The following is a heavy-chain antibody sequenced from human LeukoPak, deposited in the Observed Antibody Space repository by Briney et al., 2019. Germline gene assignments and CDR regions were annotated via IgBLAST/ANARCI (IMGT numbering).Heavy chain of an antibody. CDR3: ARGGNYYDSSGYYYGPDY. V-gene: IGHV1-46*01. J-gene: IGHJ4*02. CDR2: INPSGCST. D-gene: IGHD3-22*01. Sequence: ASVPVSCKASGYTFTSYYMHWVRQAPGQGLEWMGIINPSGCSTSYAQKFQGRVTMTRDTSTSTVYMELSSLRSEDTAVYYCARGGNYYDSSGYYYGPDYWGQGTLVTVSS. CDR1: GYTFTSYY.